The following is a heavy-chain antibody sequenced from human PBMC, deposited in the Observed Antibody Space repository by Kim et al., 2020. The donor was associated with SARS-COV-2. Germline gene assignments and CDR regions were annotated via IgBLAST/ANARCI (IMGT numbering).Heavy chain of an antibody. CDR3: VRLAYF. Sequence: SETLSLTCTVSGGSMRNSYWSWIRQPPGEGLEWIGYVHSSGTTKYNPSLKSRITISVDTSKKQFSLKLRSVTAADTTVYYCVRLAYFWGQGTLVTVSS. CDR2: VHSSGTT. J-gene: IGHJ4*02. CDR1: GGSMRNSY. V-gene: IGHV4-59*01.